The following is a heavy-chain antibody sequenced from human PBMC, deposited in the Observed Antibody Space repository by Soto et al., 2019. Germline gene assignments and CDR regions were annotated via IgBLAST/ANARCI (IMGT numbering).Heavy chain of an antibody. V-gene: IGHV4-59*01. CDR3: ARADYGDYPPTV. J-gene: IGHJ4*02. CDR1: GGSISSYY. D-gene: IGHD4-17*01. Sequence: SETLSLTCTVSGGSISSYYWSWIRQPPGKGLEWIGYIYYSGSTNYNPSLKSRVTISVDTSKNQFSLKLSSVTAADTAVYYCARADYGDYPPTVWGQGTLVTVSS. CDR2: IYYSGST.